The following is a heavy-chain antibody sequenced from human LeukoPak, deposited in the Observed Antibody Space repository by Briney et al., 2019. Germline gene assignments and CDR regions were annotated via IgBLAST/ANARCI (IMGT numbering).Heavy chain of an antibody. CDR3: ARSRDGYNNFDY. D-gene: IGHD5-24*01. Sequence: GGSLRLSCVASGFSFSSSSMNWVRQTPGKGLEWVSHITGGSTTIYYADSVKGRFTISRDNAKNSLHLQMNSLRDEDTAVYYCARSRDGYNNFDYWGQGTLVTVSS. V-gene: IGHV3-48*02. CDR2: ITGGSTTI. CDR1: GFSFSSSS. J-gene: IGHJ4*02.